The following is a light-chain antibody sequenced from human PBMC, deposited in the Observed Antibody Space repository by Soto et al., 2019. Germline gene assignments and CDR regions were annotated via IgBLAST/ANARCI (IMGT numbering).Light chain of an antibody. J-gene: IGKJ1*01. Sequence: EIVLTQSPGSLSLSPGEIATVSCRASQSVSSSYLAWYQQKPGQGPRLLVYGASTRATGIPDRFSGSGSGTDFTLTISRLEPEDFAVYYCHQHGSSPRTFGQGTKVDIK. CDR3: HQHGSSPRT. CDR1: QSVSSSY. V-gene: IGKV3-20*01. CDR2: GAS.